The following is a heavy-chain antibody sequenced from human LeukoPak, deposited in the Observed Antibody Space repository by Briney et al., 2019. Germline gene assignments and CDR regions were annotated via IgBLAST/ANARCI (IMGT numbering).Heavy chain of an antibody. V-gene: IGHV4-61*01. Sequence: SETLSLTCAVSGDSVSSSNYYWSWIRQPPGKGLEWIGYIYYGGNTNYYPSLQSRVTISVDTSKSQFSLKLSSVTAADTAVYYCARLTRRGGNYFDYWGQGTLVTVSS. CDR3: ARLTRRGGNYFDY. D-gene: IGHD1-1*01. CDR1: GDSVSSSNYY. CDR2: IYYGGNT. J-gene: IGHJ4*02.